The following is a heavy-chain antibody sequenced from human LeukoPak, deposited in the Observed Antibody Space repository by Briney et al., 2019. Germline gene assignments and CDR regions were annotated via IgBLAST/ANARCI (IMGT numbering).Heavy chain of an antibody. CDR3: ATMRVGTYDRLFDI. CDR1: GGSINSHY. D-gene: IGHD3-16*01. CDR2: IHYTGTT. V-gene: IGHV4-59*08. Sequence: PSETLSLTCIVSGGSINSHYWSWIRQPPGKGLEWIGDIHYTGTTKYNPSVKSRVTISIDTSKNQFSLELSSVTATDTAVYFCATMRVGTYDRLFDIGAKGKMVTVFS. J-gene: IGHJ3*02.